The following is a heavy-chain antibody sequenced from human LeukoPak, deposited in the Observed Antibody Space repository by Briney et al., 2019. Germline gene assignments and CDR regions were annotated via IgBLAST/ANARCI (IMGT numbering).Heavy chain of an antibody. CDR1: GGSIGSYY. D-gene: IGHD2-15*01. V-gene: IGHV4-59*12. J-gene: IGHJ4*02. CDR2: IYYSGST. Sequence: SETLSLTCTVSGGSIGSYYWSWIRQPPGKGLEWIGYIYYSGSTYYNPSLKSRVTISVDTSKNQFSLKLSSVTAADTAVYYCARDLLYCSGGSCYSGSFDYWGQGTLVNVSS. CDR3: ARDLLYCSGGSCYSGSFDY.